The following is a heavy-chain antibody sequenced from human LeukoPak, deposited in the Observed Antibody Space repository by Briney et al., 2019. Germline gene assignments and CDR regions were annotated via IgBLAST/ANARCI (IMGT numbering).Heavy chain of an antibody. Sequence: PSETLSLTCTVSGXSMSSYYWSWIRQPPGKGLEWIGTICYGGSTYYNPSLKSRVTISVDTSKTQFSLKLSSVTAADTAVYYCAGGRITMIVVVIDYWGQGTLVTVSS. V-gene: IGHV4-59*04. CDR1: GXSMSSYY. CDR2: ICYGGST. CDR3: AGGRITMIVVVIDY. D-gene: IGHD3-22*01. J-gene: IGHJ4*02.